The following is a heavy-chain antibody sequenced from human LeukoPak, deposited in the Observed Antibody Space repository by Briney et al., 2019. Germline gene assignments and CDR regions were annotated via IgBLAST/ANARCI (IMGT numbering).Heavy chain of an antibody. CDR3: ARFLGRITISGVVPYGMDV. D-gene: IGHD3-3*01. J-gene: IGHJ6*02. CDR2: IYSAGGT. CDR1: GFTVSSNY. Sequence: GRSQRLSCAASGFTVSSNYMTWVRQAPGKGMEWVSLIYSAGGTYYTDSVKGRFTISRHSSKNTLYLQMNSLRGEDTAVYYCARFLGRITISGVVPYGMDVWGQGTTVTVSS. V-gene: IGHV3-53*04.